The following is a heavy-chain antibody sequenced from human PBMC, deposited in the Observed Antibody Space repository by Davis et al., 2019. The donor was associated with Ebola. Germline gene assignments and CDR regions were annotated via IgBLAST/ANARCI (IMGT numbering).Heavy chain of an antibody. Sequence: GGSLRLSCAASGFTFSTYGMNWVRQAPGKGLEWISFISSSSSIIHYADSVKGRFTVSRDNAKQSLYLQMNSLRAEDTAVYYCARVMVGILNVWGQGTTVTVSS. CDR1: GFTFSTYG. D-gene: IGHD2-15*01. CDR2: ISSSSSII. J-gene: IGHJ6*02. V-gene: IGHV3-48*04. CDR3: ARVMVGILNV.